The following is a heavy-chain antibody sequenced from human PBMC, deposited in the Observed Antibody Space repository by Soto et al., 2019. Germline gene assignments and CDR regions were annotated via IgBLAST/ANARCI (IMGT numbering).Heavy chain of an antibody. J-gene: IGHJ6*02. V-gene: IGHV3-30-3*01. CDR2: ISYDGSNK. D-gene: IGHD5-12*01. CDR3: ASTESGYDPYYYYGMDV. CDR1: GFIFSSYA. Sequence: GGSLSLSCAASGFIFSSYAMHWVRQAPGKGLEWVAVISYDGSNKYYADSVKGRFTISRDNSKNTLYLQMNSRRAEDTAVYYCASTESGYDPYYYYGMDVWGQGTTVTVSS.